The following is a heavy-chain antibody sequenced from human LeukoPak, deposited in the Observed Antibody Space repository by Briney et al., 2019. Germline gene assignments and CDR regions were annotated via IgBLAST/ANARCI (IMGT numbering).Heavy chain of an antibody. V-gene: IGHV4-34*01. Sequence: SETLSLTCAVYGGSFSGYYWSWIRQPPGKGLGWIGEINHSGSTNYNPSLKSRVTISVDTSKNQFSLKLSSVTAADTAVYYCARGPTIRRGWFDPWGQGTLVTVSS. CDR1: GGSFSGYY. D-gene: IGHD1-26*01. J-gene: IGHJ5*02. CDR2: INHSGST. CDR3: ARGPTIRRGWFDP.